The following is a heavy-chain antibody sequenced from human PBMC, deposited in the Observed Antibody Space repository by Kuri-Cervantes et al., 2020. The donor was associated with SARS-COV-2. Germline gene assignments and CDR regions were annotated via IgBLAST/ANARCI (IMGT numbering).Heavy chain of an antibody. Sequence: GESLKISCAPSGFTFSRSWMLWVRQAPGKGLVWVSRINSDGSVTSYPDSVKGRFTISRDNAKNMLSLQMNSLSAEDTAVYFCARVETSHYSSYYMDVWGKGTTVTVSS. CDR1: GFTFSRSW. J-gene: IGHJ6*03. V-gene: IGHV3-74*01. CDR3: ARVETSHYSSYYMDV. CDR2: INSDGSVT.